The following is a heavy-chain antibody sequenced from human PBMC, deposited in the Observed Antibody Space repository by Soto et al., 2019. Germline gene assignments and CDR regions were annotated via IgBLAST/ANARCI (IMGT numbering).Heavy chain of an antibody. Sequence: SETRYLTCAVYGWSLSGYYWSWIRQPPGKGLEWIGEINHSGSTNYNPSLKSRVTISVDTSKNQFSLKLSSVTAADTAVYYCARSAYGSGSYYKVDWFDPWGQGTLVTVS. CDR2: INHSGST. D-gene: IGHD3-10*01. CDR1: GWSLSGYY. CDR3: ARSAYGSGSYYKVDWFDP. J-gene: IGHJ5*02. V-gene: IGHV4-34*01.